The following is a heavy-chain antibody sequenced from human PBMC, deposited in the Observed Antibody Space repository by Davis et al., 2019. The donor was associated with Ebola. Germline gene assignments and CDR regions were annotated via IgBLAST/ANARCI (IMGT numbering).Heavy chain of an antibody. D-gene: IGHD1-7*01. J-gene: IGHJ5*02. CDR1: GYTFTSYG. V-gene: IGHV1-69*13. CDR2: IIPIFGTA. Sequence: SVKVSCKASGYTFTSYGISWVRQAPGQGLEWMGGIIPIFGTANYAQKFQGRVTITADESTSTAYMELSSLRSEDTAVYYCARARLELRINWFDPWGQGTLVTVSS. CDR3: ARARLELRINWFDP.